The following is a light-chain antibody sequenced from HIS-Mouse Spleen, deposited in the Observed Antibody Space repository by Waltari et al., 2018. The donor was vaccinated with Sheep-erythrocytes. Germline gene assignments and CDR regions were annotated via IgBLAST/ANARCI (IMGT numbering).Light chain of an antibody. CDR1: SRDGGGLYY. CDR3: CSYAGSYNHV. Sequence: QSALTQPRSVSGSPGQSVTISCTGTSRDGGGLYYLSWYQQHPGKAPKLMIYDVSKRPSGVPDRFSGSKSGNTASLTISGLQAEDEADYYCCSYAGSYNHVFATGTKVTVL. CDR2: DVS. J-gene: IGLJ1*01. V-gene: IGLV2-11*01.